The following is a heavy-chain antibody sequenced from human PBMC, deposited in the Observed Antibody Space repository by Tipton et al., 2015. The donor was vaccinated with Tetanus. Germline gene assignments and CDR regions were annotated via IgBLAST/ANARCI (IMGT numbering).Heavy chain of an antibody. V-gene: IGHV4-4*07. CDR1: GGSLNTFY. CDR3: ARDFRERTGTYFSYYYTMDV. D-gene: IGHD1-26*01. J-gene: IGHJ6*02. Sequence: TLSLTCTVSGGSLNTFYWNWIRQPAGKGLEWIGRVYSSGSTNYNPSLKSRVTMSTDTSKNQISLGLTSMTAADTAIYYCARDFRERTGTYFSYYYTMDVWGQGTTVTVSS. CDR2: VYSSGST.